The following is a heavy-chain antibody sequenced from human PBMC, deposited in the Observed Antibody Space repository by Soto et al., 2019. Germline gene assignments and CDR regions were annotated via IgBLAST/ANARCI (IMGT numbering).Heavy chain of an antibody. CDR3: AKNRSPYGMDV. CDR2: IYSSGNT. CDR1: GVIVSSNY. V-gene: IGHV3-53*01. Sequence: PGGSLRLSCAASGVIVSSNYMNWVRQAPGKGLEWVSVIYSSGNTYYADSVKGRFTISRDKAKTTVYLQMDSLSAEDTAVYYCAKNRSPYGMDVWGQGTTVTVSS. J-gene: IGHJ6*02.